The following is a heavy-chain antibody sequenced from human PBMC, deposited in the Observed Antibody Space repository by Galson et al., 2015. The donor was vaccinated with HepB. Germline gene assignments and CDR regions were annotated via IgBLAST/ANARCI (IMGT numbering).Heavy chain of an antibody. Sequence: SVKVSCKASGSTLSNYGINWVRQAPGQGLEWMGGIIPIFGTKNYAQTFQGRVTLIADKSTSTAYMELSSLTSEDAAVYFCARAVPESFDVWSGYSHFDSWGQRTVVTVSS. CDR1: GSTLSNYG. J-gene: IGHJ4*02. CDR3: ARAVPESFDVWSGYSHFDS. V-gene: IGHV1-69*06. CDR2: IIPIFGTK. D-gene: IGHD3-3*01.